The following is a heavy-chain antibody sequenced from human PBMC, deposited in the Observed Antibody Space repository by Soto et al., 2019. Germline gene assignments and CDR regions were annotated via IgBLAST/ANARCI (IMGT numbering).Heavy chain of an antibody. Sequence: EVQLVESGGGLVQPGGSLRLSCAASGFTFSTYWMSWVRQAPGKGLEWVANIKPDGSQKWYVDSVKGRFTISRDNAKNSLYLQMKSLRAEDTAVYYCARGDYYDSSGPFSDAFDIWGQGTMVTVSS. J-gene: IGHJ3*02. D-gene: IGHD3-22*01. CDR1: GFTFSTYW. CDR3: ARGDYYDSSGPFSDAFDI. CDR2: IKPDGSQK. V-gene: IGHV3-7*04.